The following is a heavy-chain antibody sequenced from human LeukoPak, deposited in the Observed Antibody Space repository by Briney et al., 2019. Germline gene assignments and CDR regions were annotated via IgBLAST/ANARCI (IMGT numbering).Heavy chain of an antibody. Sequence: SETLSLTCTVSGYPISMGYFWGWIRQPPGKGLEWIGSIFHTGYTFYDPSFKRRLAISLDTSRNQFSLKLNSVTAADTAVYYCAKSNGYGLVDIWGQGTMVTVSS. CDR3: AKSNGYGLVDI. CDR1: GYPISMGYF. V-gene: IGHV4-38-2*02. J-gene: IGHJ3*02. CDR2: IFHTGYT. D-gene: IGHD3-10*01.